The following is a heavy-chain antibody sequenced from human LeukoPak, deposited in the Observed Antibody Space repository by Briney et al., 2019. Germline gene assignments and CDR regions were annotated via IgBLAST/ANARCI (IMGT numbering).Heavy chain of an antibody. D-gene: IGHD3-10*01. CDR1: GYPFIAHF. J-gene: IGHJ4*02. Sequence: ASVRVSCKASGYPFIAHFLNWVRQAPGQGLEWMGNIDTTTGNPRYAQDFTGRFVFSLDTSVSMAYLQITSLKADDTAAYYCVRGTPTPGMDYWGQGTQVTVSS. CDR2: IDTTTGNP. CDR3: VRGTPTPGMDY. V-gene: IGHV7-4-1*04.